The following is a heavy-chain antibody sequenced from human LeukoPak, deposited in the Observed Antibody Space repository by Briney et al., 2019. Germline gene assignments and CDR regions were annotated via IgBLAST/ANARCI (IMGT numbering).Heavy chain of an antibody. Sequence: PSQTLSLTCTVSGASISSESYYWTWIRQPGGKGLEWIGRIYNTGSTKYNPSLKSRVTISIDPSKNHFSLKLNSVTAADTAVYYCARVMAVNPDWFDPWGQGTLVTVSS. CDR2: IYNTGST. CDR1: GASISSESYY. D-gene: IGHD5-24*01. CDR3: ARVMAVNPDWFDP. V-gene: IGHV4-61*02. J-gene: IGHJ5*02.